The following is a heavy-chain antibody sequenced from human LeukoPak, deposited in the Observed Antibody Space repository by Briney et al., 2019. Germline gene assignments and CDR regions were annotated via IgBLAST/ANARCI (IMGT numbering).Heavy chain of an antibody. CDR3: CIAVAGTIDY. V-gene: IGHV3-9*01. J-gene: IGHJ4*02. D-gene: IGHD6-19*01. Sequence: GGSLRLSCAASGFTFDDYAMHWVRQAPGKGLEWVSGISWNSGSIGYADSVKGRFTIPRDNAKNSLYLQMNSLRAEDTALYYCCIAVAGTIDYWGQGTLVTVSS. CDR1: GFTFDDYA. CDR2: ISWNSGSI.